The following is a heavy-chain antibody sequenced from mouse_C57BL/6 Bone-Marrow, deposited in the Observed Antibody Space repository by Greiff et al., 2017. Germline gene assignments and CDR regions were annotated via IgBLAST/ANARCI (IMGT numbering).Heavy chain of an antibody. CDR1: GYTFTSYW. J-gene: IGHJ3*01. V-gene: IGHV1-64*01. CDR2: IHPNSGST. CDR3: ARPANWAWFAY. D-gene: IGHD4-1*01. Sequence: VQLQQSGAELVKPGASVKLSCKASGYTFTSYWMHWVKQRPGQGLEWIGMIHPNSGSTNYNEKFKSKATLTVDKSSSTAYMQLSSLTSEASAVYYCARPANWAWFAYWGQGTLVTVSA.